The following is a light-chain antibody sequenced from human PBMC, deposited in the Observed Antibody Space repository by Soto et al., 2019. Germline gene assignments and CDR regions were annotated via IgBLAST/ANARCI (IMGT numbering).Light chain of an antibody. J-gene: IGKJ2*01. CDR1: QAVKTWH. CDR3: SHYDDSPTEVT. CDR2: RAS. V-gene: IGKV3-20*01. Sequence: DIVLTQTGGTVSLSSGERLTLSCRASQAVKTWHLAWYHQQPGRPPRLLIHRASIRATGVPDRFSGVGSGTDVTLSIRRVESEDVGLFYCSHYDDSPTEVTFGQGTRLEI.